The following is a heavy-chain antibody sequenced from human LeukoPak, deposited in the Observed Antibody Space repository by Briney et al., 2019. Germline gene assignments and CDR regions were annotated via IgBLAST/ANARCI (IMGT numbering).Heavy chain of an antibody. CDR1: GFTFSSYA. CDR3: TTEEYYDFWSGYSY. CDR2: IRSKAYGGTT. J-gene: IGHJ4*02. D-gene: IGHD3-3*01. Sequence: GGSLRLSCAASGFTFSSYAMSWVRQAPGKGLEWVGFIRSKAYGGTTDYAAPVKGRFTISRDDSKNTLYLQMNSLKTEDTAVYYCTTEEYYDFWSGYSYWGQGTLVTVSS. V-gene: IGHV3-15*01.